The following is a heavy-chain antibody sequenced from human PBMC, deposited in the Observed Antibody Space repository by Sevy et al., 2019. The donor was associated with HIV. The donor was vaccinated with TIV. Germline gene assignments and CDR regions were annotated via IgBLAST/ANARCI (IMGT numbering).Heavy chain of an antibody. CDR3: ARALGSGIVHYYGMDV. D-gene: IGHD3-10*01. Sequence: ASVKVSCKASGYTFTGYYMHWVRQAPGQGLEWMGWLNPNRGGTNYAQKFQGRVTMTRDTSISTAYMELSRLRSDDTAVYYCARALGSGIVHYYGMDVWGQGTTVTVSS. V-gene: IGHV1-2*02. CDR2: LNPNRGGT. CDR1: GYTFTGYY. J-gene: IGHJ6*02.